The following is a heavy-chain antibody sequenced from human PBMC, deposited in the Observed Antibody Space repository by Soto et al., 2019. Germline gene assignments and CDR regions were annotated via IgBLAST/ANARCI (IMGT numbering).Heavy chain of an antibody. CDR2: ISGSGGST. V-gene: IGHV3-23*01. J-gene: IGHJ4*02. CDR1: GFTFSSYA. CDR3: AKGMSGSYSSFDY. D-gene: IGHD1-26*01. Sequence: GGSLRLSCAASGFTFSSYAMSWVRQAPGKGLEWVSAISGSGGSTYYADSVKGRFTISRDNSKNTLYLQMNSRRAEDTAVYYCAKGMSGSYSSFDYWGQGTLVTVSS.